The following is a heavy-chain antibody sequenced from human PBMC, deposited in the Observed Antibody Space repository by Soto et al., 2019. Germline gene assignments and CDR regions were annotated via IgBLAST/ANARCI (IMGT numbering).Heavy chain of an antibody. J-gene: IGHJ5*01. V-gene: IGHV1-8*01. CDR2: MNPNSGNT. Sequence: QVQLVQSGAEVKTPGASVKVSCKASGYTFATYDINWVRQAPGQGLEWMGWMNPNSGNTGYAQKFQGRLTMTRDTALSVAHMELSSLRNEDTAVYYCARSDGYNFNWLDSWGQGTLVTVPA. CDR1: GYTFATYD. D-gene: IGHD2-21*01. CDR3: ARSDGYNFNWLDS.